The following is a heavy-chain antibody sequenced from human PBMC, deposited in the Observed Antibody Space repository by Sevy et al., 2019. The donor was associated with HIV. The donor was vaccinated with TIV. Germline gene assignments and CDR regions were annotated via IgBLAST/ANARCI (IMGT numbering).Heavy chain of an antibody. V-gene: IGHV3-30*03. J-gene: IGHJ6*03. CDR3: AAVALTFGGDPYENHHFMDV. D-gene: IGHD3-16*01. CDR1: GFTFSSYD. Sequence: GGSLRLSCAASGFTFSSYDMHWVRQAPGKGLEWVAVISYDGRGKHYADSVKGGFTISRDNAKNTLYLQMNSLRVEDSAGFYCAAVALTFGGDPYENHHFMDVWGRGTRVTVSS. CDR2: ISYDGRGK.